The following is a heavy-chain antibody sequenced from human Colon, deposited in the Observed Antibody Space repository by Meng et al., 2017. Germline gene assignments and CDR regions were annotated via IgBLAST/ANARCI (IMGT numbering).Heavy chain of an antibody. V-gene: IGHV2-5*01. CDR2: IYWNDEK. CDR3: VRYDVLSGSDKWFDP. CDR1: GFSLTTTGLA. D-gene: IGHD3-3*01. Sequence: SGPTLVKPTQTLTLTCNISGFSLTTTGLAVAWIRQPSGQALEWLALIYWNDEKRYRPSLKTRLTITKDTSKNQVVLTMTNMDPLDTATYYCVRYDVLSGSDKWFDPWGQGTLVTVSS. J-gene: IGHJ5*02.